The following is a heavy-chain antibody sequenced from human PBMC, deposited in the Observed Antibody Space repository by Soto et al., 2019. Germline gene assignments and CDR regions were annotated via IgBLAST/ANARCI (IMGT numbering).Heavy chain of an antibody. D-gene: IGHD2-2*01. J-gene: IGHJ5*02. CDR2: INHSGST. CDR1: GGSFSGYY. V-gene: IGHV4-34*01. CDR3: AKGQLLYNWFDP. Sequence: ASETLSLTCAVYGGSFSGYYWSWIRQPPGKGLEWIGEINHSGSTNYNPSLKSRVTISVDTSKSQFSLKLSSVTAADTAVYYCAKGQLLYNWFDPWGQGTLVTGSS.